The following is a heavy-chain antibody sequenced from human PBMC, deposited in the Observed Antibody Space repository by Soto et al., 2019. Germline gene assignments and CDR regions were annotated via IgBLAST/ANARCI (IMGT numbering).Heavy chain of an antibody. J-gene: IGHJ4*02. CDR1: GFIFSEYE. D-gene: IGHD6-19*01. CDR2: IGKNGRDI. Sequence: PGGSLRLSCEVSGFIFSEYEFNWVRQAPGKGLEWVSYIGKNGRDIYDADSVKGRFTISRDDDKSTLYLEMNSLRAEDTAVYYCAKDHSSGWYYFDYWGQGTLVTVSS. V-gene: IGHV3-48*03. CDR3: AKDHSSGWYYFDY.